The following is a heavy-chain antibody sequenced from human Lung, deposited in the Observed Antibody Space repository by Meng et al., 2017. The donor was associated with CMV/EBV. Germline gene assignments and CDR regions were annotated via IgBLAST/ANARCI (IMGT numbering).Heavy chain of an antibody. CDR1: GYSFSGFY. CDR3: AKSSDKGWSS. V-gene: IGHV1-2*06. D-gene: IGHD6-6*01. Sequence: VPLVESGAEVNMPEPSVKISWHASGYSFSGFYLNWARQAPGHGLEWMGPVNHISDDTRLAQTFGGRLTVTRGANIHTDFMELTILKPADTPLYYCAKSSDKGWSSWGPGPLVTVSS. CDR2: VNHISDDT. J-gene: IGHJ5*01.